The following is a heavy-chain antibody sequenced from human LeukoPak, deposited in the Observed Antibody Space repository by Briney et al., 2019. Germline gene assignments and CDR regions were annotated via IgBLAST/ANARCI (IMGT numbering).Heavy chain of an antibody. D-gene: IGHD5-18*01. CDR2: IKHGGST. CDR1: GFTFSSYE. Sequence: GSLRLSCAASGFTFSSYEMNWVRQAPGKGLEWIGEIKHGGSTNYNPSLKSRVTISIDTSKNQFSLKLSSVTAADTALYYCARRGYSYGSLNYWGQGTLVTVSS. J-gene: IGHJ4*02. CDR3: ARRGYSYGSLNY. V-gene: IGHV4-34*01.